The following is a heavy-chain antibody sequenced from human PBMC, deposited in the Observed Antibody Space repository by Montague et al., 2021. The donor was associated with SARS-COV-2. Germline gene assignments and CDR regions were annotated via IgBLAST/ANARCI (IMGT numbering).Heavy chain of an antibody. CDR3: ARLGRQQLVRLSGMDV. Sequence: SETLSLTCSVSGGSVSSSSYDWGWIRQPPGKGLEWIGTVSDSGSTSYNPSLKSRVIISVNTPKNQFSLKLSSVTAADTAVYYCARLGRQQLVRLSGMDVWGQGTTVTVSS. D-gene: IGHD6-13*01. CDR1: GGSVSSSSYD. CDR2: VSDSGST. V-gene: IGHV4-39*07. J-gene: IGHJ6*02.